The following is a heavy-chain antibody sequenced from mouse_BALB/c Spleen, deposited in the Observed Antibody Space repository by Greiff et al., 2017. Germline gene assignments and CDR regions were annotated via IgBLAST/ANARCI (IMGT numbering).Heavy chain of an antibody. Sequence: ESGAELVKPGASVKLSCTASGFNIKDTYMHWVKQRPEQGLEWIGRIDPANGNTKYDPKFQGKATITADTSSNTAYLQLSSLTSEDTAVYYCASTLYDYDWFAYWGQGTLVTVSA. D-gene: IGHD2-4*01. J-gene: IGHJ3*01. CDR3: ASTLYDYDWFAY. V-gene: IGHV14-3*02. CDR1: GFNIKDTY. CDR2: IDPANGNT.